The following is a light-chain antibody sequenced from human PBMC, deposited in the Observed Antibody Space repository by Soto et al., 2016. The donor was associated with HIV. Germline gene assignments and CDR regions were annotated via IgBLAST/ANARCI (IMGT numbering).Light chain of an antibody. CDR3: DSRDSTNKYVI. Sequence: SSELTQGPAVSVALGQTVTITCQGDSLRSYDASWFQQKPGQAPLLVIYGRDSRPSEIPDRFSGSSSGNTASLTITGAQVEDEADYYCDSRDSTNKYVIFGGGTKLTVL. CDR2: GRD. CDR1: SLRSYD. V-gene: IGLV3-19*01. J-gene: IGLJ2*01.